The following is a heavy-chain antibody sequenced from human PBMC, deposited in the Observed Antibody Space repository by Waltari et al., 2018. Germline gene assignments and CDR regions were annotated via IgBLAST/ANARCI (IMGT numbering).Heavy chain of an antibody. CDR2: IYYTGST. V-gene: IGHV4-59*08. CDR3: ASDTVLGGFDI. J-gene: IGHJ3*02. Sequence: QVQLQESGPGLVNPSETLSLTCTVSGGSIRTHYWSWIRQSPGKGLEWIGYIYYTGSTNYNPSLKSRVSISVDTSKNQFSLKLTSVTAADTAVYYCASDTVLGGFDIWGQGTMVTVSS. D-gene: IGHD2-15*01. CDR1: GGSIRTHY.